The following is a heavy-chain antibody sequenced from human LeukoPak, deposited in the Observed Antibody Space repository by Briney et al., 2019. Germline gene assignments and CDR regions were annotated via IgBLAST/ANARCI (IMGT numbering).Heavy chain of an antibody. J-gene: IGHJ5*02. CDR3: AKGSGINHYHWIDP. CDR2: IWYDGSNK. CDR1: GFTFSSYG. D-gene: IGHD1-14*01. Sequence: GGSLRLSCAASGFTFSSYGMHWVRQAPGKGLEWVAVIWYDGSNKYYADSVKGRFTISRDNSKNTLYLQMNSLRAEDTALYYCAKGSGINHYHWIDPWGQGTLVTVSS. V-gene: IGHV3-33*06.